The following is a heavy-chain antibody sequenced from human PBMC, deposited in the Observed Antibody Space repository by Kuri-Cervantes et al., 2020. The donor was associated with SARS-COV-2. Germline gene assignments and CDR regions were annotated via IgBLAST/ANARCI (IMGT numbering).Heavy chain of an antibody. D-gene: IGHD3-22*01. J-gene: IGHJ4*02. CDR1: GFTFSSYA. CDR3: ASRKGTDTEYYDSSGFIY. CDR2: ISYDRSNK. Sequence: GESLKISCAASGFTFSSYAMHWVRQAPGKGLEWVAVISYDRSNKYYADSVKGRFTISRDNSKNTLYLQMNSLRAEDTAVYYCASRKGTDTEYYDSSGFIYWGQGTLVTVSS. V-gene: IGHV3-30-3*01.